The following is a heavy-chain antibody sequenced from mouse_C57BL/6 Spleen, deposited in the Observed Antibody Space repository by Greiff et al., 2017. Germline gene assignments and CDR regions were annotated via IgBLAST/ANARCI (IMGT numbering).Heavy chain of an antibody. D-gene: IGHD2-2*01. V-gene: IGHV1-74*01. CDR2: IHPSDSDT. CDR1: GYTFTSYW. J-gene: IGHJ3*01. CDR3: APIYYGYPSWFAY. Sequence: VQLQQPGAELVKPGASVKVSCKASGYTFTSYWMHWVKQRPGQGLEWIGRIHPSDSDTNYNQKFKGKATLTVDKTSSTAYIQLSRLTSEDSAVYSCAPIYYGYPSWFAYWGQGTLVTVSA.